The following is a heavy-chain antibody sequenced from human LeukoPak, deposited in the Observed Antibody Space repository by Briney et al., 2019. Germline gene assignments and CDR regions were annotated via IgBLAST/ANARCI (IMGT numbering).Heavy chain of an antibody. V-gene: IGHV1-69*06. CDR3: ARGGYCSGGSCYMLGVYYGMDV. CDR2: IIPIFGTA. J-gene: IGHJ6*04. Sequence: GASVKVSCKASGGTFSSYAISWVRQAPGQGLEWMGGIIPIFGTANYAQKFQGRVTITADKSTSTAYMELSSLRSEDTAVYYCARGGYCSGGSCYMLGVYYGMDVWGKGTTVTVSS. D-gene: IGHD2-15*01. CDR1: GGTFSSYA.